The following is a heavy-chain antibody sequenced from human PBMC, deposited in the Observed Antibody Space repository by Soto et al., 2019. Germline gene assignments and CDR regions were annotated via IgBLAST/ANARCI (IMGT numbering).Heavy chain of an antibody. CDR1: GGSISSGGYY. CDR2: IYYSGST. Sequence: QVQLQESGPGLVKPSQTLSLTCTVSGGSISSGGYYWSWIRQHPGKGLEWIGYIYYSGSTYYNPSLKSRVTISVDTSKNQFSRKLSSVTAADTAVYYCARASTTVTTSFWFDPWGQGTLVTVSS. V-gene: IGHV4-31*03. CDR3: ARASTTVTTSFWFDP. D-gene: IGHD4-17*01. J-gene: IGHJ5*02.